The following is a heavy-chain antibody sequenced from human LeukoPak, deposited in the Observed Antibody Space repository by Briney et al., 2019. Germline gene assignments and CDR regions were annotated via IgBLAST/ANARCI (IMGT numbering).Heavy chain of an antibody. CDR2: ISWNSNSI. D-gene: IGHD1-26*01. CDR3: ARDSDKYSGSRYYYYYYMDV. J-gene: IGHJ6*03. Sequence: GGSLRLSCAASGFTFDDYAMHWVRQAPGKGLEWVSSISWNSNSIDYADSVKGRFTISRDNAKNSLYLQLNSLRAEDTTVYFCARDSDKYSGSRYYYYYYMDVWGKGTTVTVSS. CDR1: GFTFDDYA. V-gene: IGHV3-9*01.